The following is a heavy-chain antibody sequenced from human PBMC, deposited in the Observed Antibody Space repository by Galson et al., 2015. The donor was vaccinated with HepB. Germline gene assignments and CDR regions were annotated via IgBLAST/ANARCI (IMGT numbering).Heavy chain of an antibody. CDR2: ISYDGSNK. CDR1: GFTFGSYG. D-gene: IGHD3-10*01. CDR3: AKEAVDYGSGSYPADS. V-gene: IGHV3-30*18. Sequence: SLRLSCAASGFTFGSYGMHWVRQAPGKGLEWVAVISYDGSNKYYADSVKGRFTISRDNSKNTLYLQMNSLRAEDTAVYYCAKEAVDYGSGSYPADSWGQGTLVTVSS. J-gene: IGHJ4*02.